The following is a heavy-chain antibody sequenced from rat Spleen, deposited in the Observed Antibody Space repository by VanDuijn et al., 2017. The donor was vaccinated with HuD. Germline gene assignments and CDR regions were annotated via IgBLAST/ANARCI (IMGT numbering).Heavy chain of an antibody. CDR1: GFIFNNYD. CDR3: TRAGYLRDWYFDF. V-gene: IGHV5-27*01. J-gene: IGHJ3*01. Sequence: EVQLVESGGGLVQPGGSLQVSCAASGFIFNNYDMAWVRQTPTKGLEWVASISPSGGGTYYRDSVKGRFTISRDNAKRTLFLQMDSLRSDDTATYYCTRAGYLRDWYFDFWGQGTLVTVSS. D-gene: IGHD2-2*01. CDR2: ISPSGGGT.